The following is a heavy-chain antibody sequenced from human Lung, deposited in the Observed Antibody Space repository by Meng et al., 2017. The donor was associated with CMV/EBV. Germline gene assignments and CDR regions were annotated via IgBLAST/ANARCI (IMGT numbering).Heavy chain of an antibody. Sequence: SCAASGFTFSSYAMHWVRQAPGRGLEWVAVISYDGSNKYYADFVKGRFTTSRDNSKKTLYLQMNSLRADDTAVYYWARDLVPCREVIAYGMDVWGQGTTVTVSS. V-gene: IGHV3-30*04. CDR1: GFTFSSYA. CDR2: ISYDGSNK. D-gene: IGHD3-3*01. J-gene: IGHJ6*02. CDR3: ARDLVPCREVIAYGMDV.